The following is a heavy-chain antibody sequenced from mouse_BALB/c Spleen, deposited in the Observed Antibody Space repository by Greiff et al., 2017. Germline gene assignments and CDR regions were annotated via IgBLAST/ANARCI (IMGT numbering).Heavy chain of an antibody. D-gene: IGHD3-1*01. J-gene: IGHJ2*01. V-gene: IGHV1-54*01. Sequence: VQPQPSGAELVRPGTSVKVSCQASGYAFTYYLIEGVKQRPGQGLEWIGVINPGSGGTNYNEKFKGKATLTADKSSSTAYMQLSSLTSDDSAVYFCARSGGTRYFDYWGQGTTLTVSS. CDR1: GYAFTYYL. CDR2: INPGSGGT. CDR3: ARSGGTRYFDY.